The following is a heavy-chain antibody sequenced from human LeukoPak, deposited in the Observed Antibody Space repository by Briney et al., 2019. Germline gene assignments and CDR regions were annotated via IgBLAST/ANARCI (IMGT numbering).Heavy chain of an antibody. D-gene: IGHD3-9*01. V-gene: IGHV3-53*05. CDR3: VKNRKPYYYDILTDYPYVFDI. CDR2: IYSGGST. Sequence: HPGGSLRLSCAASGFTVSSNYMSWVRQAPGKGLEWVSVIYSGGSTYYADSVKGRFTISRDNSKNTLHLQMDSLRPDDTAVYYCVKNRKPYYYDILTDYPYVFDIWGQGTMVIVSS. CDR1: GFTVSSNY. J-gene: IGHJ3*02.